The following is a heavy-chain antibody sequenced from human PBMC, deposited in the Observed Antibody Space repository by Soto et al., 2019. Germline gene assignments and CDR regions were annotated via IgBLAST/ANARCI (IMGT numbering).Heavy chain of an antibody. V-gene: IGHV3-30-3*01. D-gene: IGHD4-17*01. Sequence: GGSLRLSCAASGFTFSSYAMHWVRQAPGKGLEWVGVISYDGSNKYYADSVKGRFTISRDNSKNTLYLQMNSLRAEDTAVYYCARDQAHSYGDRPWKNWFDPWGQGTLVTVSS. CDR3: ARDQAHSYGDRPWKNWFDP. J-gene: IGHJ5*02. CDR1: GFTFSSYA. CDR2: ISYDGSNK.